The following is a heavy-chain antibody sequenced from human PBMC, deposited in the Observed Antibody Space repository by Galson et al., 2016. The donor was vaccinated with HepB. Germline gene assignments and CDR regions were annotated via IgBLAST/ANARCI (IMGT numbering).Heavy chain of an antibody. Sequence: SLRLSCAISGFTFSTSGMTWVRQAPGKGLDWVANINDSGDRTFYADSVKGRFTISRDNSKNTLYLQMNSLSVADTAVYYCAKGGAGSIMDYWGQGTVLTVSS. CDR2: INDSGDRT. CDR3: AKGGAGSIMDY. CDR1: GFTFSTSG. V-gene: IGHV3-23*01. D-gene: IGHD3-16*01. J-gene: IGHJ4*02.